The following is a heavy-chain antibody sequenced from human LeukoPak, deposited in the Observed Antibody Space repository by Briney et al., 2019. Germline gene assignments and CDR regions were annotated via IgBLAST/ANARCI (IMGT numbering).Heavy chain of an antibody. D-gene: IGHD3-22*01. V-gene: IGHV3-30*03. CDR1: GFTFSSYG. CDR2: ISYDGSNK. Sequence: GGSLRLSCAASGFTFSSYGMHWVRQAPGKGLEWVAVISYDGSNKYYADSVKGRFTISRDNSKNTLYLQKNSLRAEDTAVYYCARVRNYYDSSALFDYWGQGTLVTVSS. CDR3: ARVRNYYDSSALFDY. J-gene: IGHJ4*02.